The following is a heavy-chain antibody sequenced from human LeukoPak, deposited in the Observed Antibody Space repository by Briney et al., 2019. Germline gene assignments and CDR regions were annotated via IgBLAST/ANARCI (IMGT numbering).Heavy chain of an antibody. Sequence: GGSLRLSCGASGFLFSDYEMDWVRQAPGKGLEWISYISTRGGTIYYADSVEGRFTIPRDNAKNALYLQMNSLRVEDTAFYYCVRDGYSYGYDFDYWGQGTLVAVSP. D-gene: IGHD5-18*01. CDR1: GFLFSDYE. V-gene: IGHV3-48*03. CDR2: ISTRGGTI. CDR3: VRDGYSYGYDFDY. J-gene: IGHJ4*02.